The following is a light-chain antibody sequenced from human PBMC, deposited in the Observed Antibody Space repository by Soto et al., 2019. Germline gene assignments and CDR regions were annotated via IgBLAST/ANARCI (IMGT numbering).Light chain of an antibody. J-gene: IGKJ1*01. CDR1: QSISSY. CDR2: AAS. Sequence: DIQMTQSPSSLSAFVGDRVTITCRASQSISSYLNWYQQKPGKAPNLLISAASTLEGGVPSRFSGSGSGTDFTLTISSLQPEDFATYYCQQSYTIPLTFGQGTKVDIK. V-gene: IGKV1-39*01. CDR3: QQSYTIPLT.